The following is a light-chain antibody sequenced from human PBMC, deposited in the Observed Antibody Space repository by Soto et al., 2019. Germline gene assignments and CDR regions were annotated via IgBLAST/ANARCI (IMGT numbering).Light chain of an antibody. CDR2: DNN. J-gene: IGLJ3*02. V-gene: IGLV1-51*01. Sequence: QSVLTQPPSLSAAPGQTVTISCSGGSSNIGTNYVSWYQQVAGTTPKLLIFDNNKRPSGIPDRFSGSKSGTSATLGIAGLQTGDAADYYCATWDSSLSAVLFGRGTQLTV. CDR1: SSNIGTNY. CDR3: ATWDSSLSAVL.